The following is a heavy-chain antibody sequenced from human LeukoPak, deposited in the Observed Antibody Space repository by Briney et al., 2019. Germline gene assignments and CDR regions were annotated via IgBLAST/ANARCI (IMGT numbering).Heavy chain of an antibody. CDR2: TSGSGGSS. CDR1: GFTFTNYA. V-gene: IGHV3-23*01. Sequence: PGGSLRLSCVASGFTFTNYAMTWVRQAPGKGLEWVSVTSGSGGSSFYADSVKGRFTISRDNSKNTLNLQMNSLRAEDTAVYYCARRAGAYSHPYDYWGQGTLVTVSS. CDR3: ARRAGAYSHPYDY. D-gene: IGHD4/OR15-4a*01. J-gene: IGHJ4*02.